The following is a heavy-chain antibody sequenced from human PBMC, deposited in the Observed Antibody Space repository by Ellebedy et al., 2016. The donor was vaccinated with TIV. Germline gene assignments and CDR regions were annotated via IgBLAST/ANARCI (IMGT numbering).Heavy chain of an antibody. J-gene: IGHJ4*02. Sequence: MPSETLSLTCTVSGGSISSSSYYWGWIRQPPGKGLEWIGSLYYSGSTYYNPSLKSRVTISVDTYKNQFSLKLSSVTAADTAVYYCASFDYDSSGYYYRDYWGQGTLVTVSS. CDR3: ASFDYDSSGYYYRDY. D-gene: IGHD3-22*01. V-gene: IGHV4-39*01. CDR1: GGSISSSSYY. CDR2: LYYSGST.